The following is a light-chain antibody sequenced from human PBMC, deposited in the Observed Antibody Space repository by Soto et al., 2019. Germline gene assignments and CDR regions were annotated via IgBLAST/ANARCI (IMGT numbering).Light chain of an antibody. CDR1: SSDVGKYDR. CDR2: EVT. V-gene: IGLV2-18*02. Sequence: QSVLTQPPSVSGSPGQSVTISCTGTSSDVGKYDRVSWYQQPPGTAPKLIIYEVTNRPSGVPARFSGSKSGNTASLPISGLQAEDEADYYCRSYSGTSRYVFGAGTKLTVL. CDR3: RSYSGTSRYV. J-gene: IGLJ1*01.